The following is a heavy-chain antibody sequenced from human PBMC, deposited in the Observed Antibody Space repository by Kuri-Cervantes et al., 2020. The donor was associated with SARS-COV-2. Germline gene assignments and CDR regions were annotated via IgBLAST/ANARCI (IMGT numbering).Heavy chain of an antibody. CDR2: INHSGST. J-gene: IGHJ6*04. D-gene: IGHD4-23*01. CDR3: ARPGGFLDV. V-gene: IGHV4-34*01. CDR1: GGSFSGYY. Sequence: SETLSLTCAVYGGSFSGYYWSWIRQPPGKGLEWVGEINHSGSTNYNPSLKSRVTISVDTSKNQFSLKLSSVTAADTAVYYCARPGGFLDVWGKGITVTVSS.